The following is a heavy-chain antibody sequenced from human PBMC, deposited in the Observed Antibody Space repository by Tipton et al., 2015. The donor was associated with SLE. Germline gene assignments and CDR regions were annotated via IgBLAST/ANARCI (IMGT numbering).Heavy chain of an antibody. Sequence: TLSLTCAVSGYSISSSYYWGWIRQPPGRGLEWIGTIYHSGSTYYNPSLKSRVTISVDTSKNQFSLKLSSVTAADTAVYYCAREWGDAFDIWGQGTMVTVSS. CDR1: GYSISSSYY. CDR3: AREWGDAFDI. CDR2: IYHSGST. V-gene: IGHV4-38-2*02. J-gene: IGHJ3*02. D-gene: IGHD3-16*01.